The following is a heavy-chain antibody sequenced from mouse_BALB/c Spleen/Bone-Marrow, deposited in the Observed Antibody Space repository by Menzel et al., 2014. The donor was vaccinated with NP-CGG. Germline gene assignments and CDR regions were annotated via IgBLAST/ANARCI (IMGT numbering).Heavy chain of an antibody. V-gene: IGHV5-6-4*01. D-gene: IGHD2-3*01. CDR3: ARDLYDGYSYYAMDY. CDR1: GFTFSSYT. Sequence: EVKLVESGGGLVKPGGSLKLSCAASGFTFSSYTMSWVRRTPEKRLEWVATITSGGGYAYYPDSVKGRFTISRDNAKNTLYLQMSSLKSEDTAMYYCARDLYDGYSYYAMDYWGQGTSVTVSS. J-gene: IGHJ4*01. CDR2: ITSGGGYA.